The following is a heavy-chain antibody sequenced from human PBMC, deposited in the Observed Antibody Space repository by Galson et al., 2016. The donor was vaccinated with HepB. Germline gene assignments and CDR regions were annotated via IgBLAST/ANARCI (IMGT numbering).Heavy chain of an antibody. Sequence: SLRLSCATSGFIFSNHWMHWVRQTPEKGLVWVSRINSDGSSIGYADSVKGRFTISRDNAKNTLSLQMNSLRVEDTAGYYCATGHWGTWRWGDYWGQGTVVTVSS. J-gene: IGHJ4*02. D-gene: IGHD3-16*01. CDR1: GFIFSNHW. V-gene: IGHV3-74*01. CDR3: ATGHWGTWRWGDY. CDR2: INSDGSSI.